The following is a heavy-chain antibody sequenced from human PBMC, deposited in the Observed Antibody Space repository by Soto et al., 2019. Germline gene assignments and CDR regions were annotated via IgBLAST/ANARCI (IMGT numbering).Heavy chain of an antibody. CDR3: ARSPPEGSSWYVCYYGMDV. CDR1: GYSFTSYW. V-gene: IGHV5-51*01. Sequence: GESLKISCKGSGYSFTSYWIGWVRQMPGKGLEWMGIIYPGDSDTRYSPSFQGQVTISADKSISTAYLQWSSLKASDTAMYYCARSPPEGSSWYVCYYGMDVWGQGTTVTVSS. CDR2: IYPGDSDT. D-gene: IGHD6-13*01. J-gene: IGHJ6*02.